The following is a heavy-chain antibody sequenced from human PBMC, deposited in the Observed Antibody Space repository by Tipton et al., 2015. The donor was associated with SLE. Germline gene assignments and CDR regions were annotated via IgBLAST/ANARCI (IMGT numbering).Heavy chain of an antibody. CDR1: GFTFSDYD. D-gene: IGHD4-17*01. J-gene: IGHJ6*02. CDR3: ARVFGYGDSGYVMDV. V-gene: IGHV3-33*01. CDR2: IWYDGSNK. Sequence: QVQLVQSGGGVVQPGRSLRLSCAASGFTFSDYDMHCVRQAPGKGLEWLTVIWYDGSNKYYADSVKGRFTISRDNSKSTLYLQMNSLRVEDTAVYYCARVFGYGDSGYVMDVWGQGTTVTVSS.